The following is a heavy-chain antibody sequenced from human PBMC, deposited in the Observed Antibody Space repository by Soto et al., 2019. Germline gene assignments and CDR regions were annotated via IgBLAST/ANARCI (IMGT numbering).Heavy chain of an antibody. V-gene: IGHV4-31*03. J-gene: IGHJ6*02. Sequence: SETLSLTCTVSGGSISSGGYYWSWIRQHPGKGLEWIGYIYYSGSTYYNPSLKSRVTISVDTSKNQFSLKLSSVTAADTAVYYCARAVGYCSSTSCYGFEDGMDVWGQGTTVTVSS. CDR3: ARAVGYCSSTSCYGFEDGMDV. D-gene: IGHD2-2*01. CDR1: GGSISSGGYY. CDR2: IYYSGST.